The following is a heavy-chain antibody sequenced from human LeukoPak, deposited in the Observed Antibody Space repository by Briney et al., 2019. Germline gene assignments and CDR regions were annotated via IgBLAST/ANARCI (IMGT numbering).Heavy chain of an antibody. CDR3: ARGSTVTYLTVFDY. J-gene: IGHJ4*02. CDR1: GFTFSSYA. V-gene: IGHV3-64*01. Sequence: GGSLRLSCAASGFTFSSYAMRWVRQAPGKGLEYVSAISSNGGSTYYANSVKGRFTISRDNSKNTLYLQMGSLRAEDMAVYYCARGSTVTYLTVFDYWGQGTLVTVSS. CDR2: ISSNGGST. D-gene: IGHD4-17*01.